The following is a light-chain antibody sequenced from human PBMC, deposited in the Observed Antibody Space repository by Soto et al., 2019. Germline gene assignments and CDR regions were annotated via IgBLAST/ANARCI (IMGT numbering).Light chain of an antibody. CDR2: EVS. CDR3: SSYTSSSTLEVV. V-gene: IGLV2-14*01. Sequence: QSALTQPASVSGSPGQSITISCTGTSSDVGGYNYVSWYQQHPGKAPKLMIYEVSNRPSGVSNRFSGSKSGNTASLTLSGLQAEDEDDYYCSSYTSSSTLEVVFGGGTKVTVL. J-gene: IGLJ2*01. CDR1: SSDVGGYNY.